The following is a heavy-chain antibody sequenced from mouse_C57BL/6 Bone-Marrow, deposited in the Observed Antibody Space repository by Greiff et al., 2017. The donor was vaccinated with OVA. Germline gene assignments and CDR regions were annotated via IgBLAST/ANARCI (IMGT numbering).Heavy chain of an antibody. CDR3: ARDRIYYDYDTFEY. V-gene: IGHV1-81*01. J-gene: IGHJ2*01. CDR2: IYPRSGNT. CDR1: GYTFTSYG. Sequence: VQLQQSGAELARPGASVKLSCKASGYTFTSYGISWVKQRTGQGLEWIGEIYPRSGNTYYNEKFKGKATLTADKSSSTAYMELRSLTSEDSAVYFCARDRIYYDYDTFEYWGQGATLTVS. D-gene: IGHD2-4*01.